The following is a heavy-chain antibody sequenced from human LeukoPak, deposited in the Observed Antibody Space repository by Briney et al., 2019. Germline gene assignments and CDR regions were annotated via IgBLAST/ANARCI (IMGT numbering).Heavy chain of an antibody. V-gene: IGHV1-69*13. D-gene: IGHD2-15*01. CDR2: IIPIFGTA. Sequence: GASVKVSCKASGYTFTSYGISWVRQAPGQGLEWMGGIIPIFGTANYAQKFQGRVTITADESTSTAYMELSSLRSEDTAVYYCARDLVCAGYCQPYWGQGTLVTVSS. CDR1: GYTFTSYG. J-gene: IGHJ4*02. CDR3: ARDLVCAGYCQPY.